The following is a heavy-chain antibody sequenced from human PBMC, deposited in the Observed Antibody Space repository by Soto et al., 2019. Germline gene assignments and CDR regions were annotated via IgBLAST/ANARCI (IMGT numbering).Heavy chain of an antibody. CDR1: GGSISSGGYY. D-gene: IGHD2-21*01. V-gene: IGHV4-31*03. J-gene: IGHJ6*02. Sequence: SETLSLTCTVSGGSISSGGYYWSWIRQHPGKGLEWIGYIYYSGSTYYNPSLKSRVTISVDTSKNQFSLKLSSVTAADTAVYYCAASCVGCGGFNYYGMDVWGQWTTVT. CDR2: IYYSGST. CDR3: AASCVGCGGFNYYGMDV.